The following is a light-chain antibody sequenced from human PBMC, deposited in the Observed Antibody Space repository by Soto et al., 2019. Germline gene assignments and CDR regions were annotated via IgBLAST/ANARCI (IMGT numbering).Light chain of an antibody. J-gene: IGKJ1*01. Sequence: DIQMTQSPSTLSASVGDRVTITCRASQSISSWLAWYQQKPGKAPKLLIYKASSLESGVPSGFSGSVSGTIFTLTIGSLQPDDVATYSCQQFNNYPWTVGQGTRVEIK. CDR1: QSISSW. CDR3: QQFNNYPWT. CDR2: KAS. V-gene: IGKV1-5*03.